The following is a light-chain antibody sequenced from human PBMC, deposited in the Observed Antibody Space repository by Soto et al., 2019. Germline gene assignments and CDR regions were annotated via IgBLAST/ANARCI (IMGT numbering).Light chain of an antibody. CDR3: QQCNDWPHT. CDR1: QSVSSN. CDR2: GAS. J-gene: IGKJ2*01. V-gene: IGKV3-15*01. Sequence: EIVMTQSPATLSVSPGERATLSCRASQSVSSNFAWYQQKPGQAPRLLIYGASTRATGIPARFSGRGSATEFTLTISSLQSEDCAVYYCQQCNDWPHTFGQGTKLEIK.